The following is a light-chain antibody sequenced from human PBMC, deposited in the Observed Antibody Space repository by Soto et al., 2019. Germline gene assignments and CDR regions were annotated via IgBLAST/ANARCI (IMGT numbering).Light chain of an antibody. J-gene: IGKJ2*01. V-gene: IGKV3-15*01. CDR3: QSYNDWPFT. CDR2: GAS. CDR1: QSLSTY. Sequence: EIVMTQSPATLSVSPGERVTLSCRASQSLSTYLASYQQKPAQAPTRLIYGASTRATGIPARFSGSGSATDFTLTISSLQSEYFAVYYCQSYNDWPFTFGQGTKLEI.